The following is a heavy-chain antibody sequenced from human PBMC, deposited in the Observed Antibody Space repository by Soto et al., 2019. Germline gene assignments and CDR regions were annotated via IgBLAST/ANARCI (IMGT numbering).Heavy chain of an antibody. V-gene: IGHV3-74*03. D-gene: IGHD4-17*01. Sequence: PGGSLILSCAASGFTFSNYWMHWVRQAPGKGLVWVSRINIDGSGTTYADSVKGRFTISRDNAKNTVFLEMKNLRAEDTAVYYCDRESYAPHVWGQGTTVRVS. CDR2: INIDGSGT. CDR3: DRESYAPHV. CDR1: GFTFSNYW. J-gene: IGHJ6*02.